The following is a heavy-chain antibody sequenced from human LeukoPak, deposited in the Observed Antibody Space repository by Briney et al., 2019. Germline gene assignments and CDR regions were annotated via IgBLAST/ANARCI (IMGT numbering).Heavy chain of an antibody. J-gene: IGHJ4*02. Sequence: KPSETLSLTCAAYGGSFSGYYWSWIRQPPGKGLEWIGEINHSGSTNYNPSLKSRVTISVDTSKNQFSLKLSSVTAADTAVYYCARGRGYNSFDYWGQGTLVTVSS. CDR3: ARGRGYNSFDY. D-gene: IGHD5-24*01. CDR1: GGSFSGYY. CDR2: INHSGST. V-gene: IGHV4-34*01.